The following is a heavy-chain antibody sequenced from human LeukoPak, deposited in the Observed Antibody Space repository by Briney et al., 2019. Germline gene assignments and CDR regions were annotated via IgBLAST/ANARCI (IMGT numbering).Heavy chain of an antibody. CDR2: ITSSSSYM. D-gene: IGHD1-26*01. J-gene: IGHJ6*03. CDR3: ARDPYSGSYGADYYYYMDV. V-gene: IGHV3-21*01. Sequence: GGSLRLSYVASGFTFSTYNMNWVRQAPGKGLEWVSSITSSSSYMFYADSVKGRFTISRDNAKNSLYLQMNSLRAEDTAVYYCARDPYSGSYGADYYYYMDVWGKGTTVTISS. CDR1: GFTFSTYN.